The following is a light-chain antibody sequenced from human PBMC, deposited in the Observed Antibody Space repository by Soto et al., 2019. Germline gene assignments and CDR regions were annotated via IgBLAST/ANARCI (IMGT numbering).Light chain of an antibody. CDR3: CSYAGRATV. Sequence: QSVLTQPASVSGSPGQSITISCTGTSSDVGGYNYVSWYQHHPGKAPKLLIYDVNNRPSGVSDRSSGSKTGNTASRTISGLQTEDEADYYCCSYAGRATVFGTATKVTVL. CDR1: SSDVGGYNY. J-gene: IGLJ1*01. V-gene: IGLV2-14*01. CDR2: DVN.